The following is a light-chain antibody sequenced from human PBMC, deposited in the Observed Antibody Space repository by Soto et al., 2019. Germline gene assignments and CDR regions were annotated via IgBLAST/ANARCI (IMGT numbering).Light chain of an antibody. V-gene: IGLV2-11*01. CDR1: SSDVGGYNY. CDR2: DVS. Sequence: QSVLTQPRSVSGSPGQSVTISCTGTSSDVGGYNYVSWYQQHPGKAPKLMIYDVSERPSGVPDRFSGSKSGNTASLTISGLQVEDGADYYCRSVAAAVYVCGTWTTDTVL. J-gene: IGLJ1*01. CDR3: RSVAAAVYV.